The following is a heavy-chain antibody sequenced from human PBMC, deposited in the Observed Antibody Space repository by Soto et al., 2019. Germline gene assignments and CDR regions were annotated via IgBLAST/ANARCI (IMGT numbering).Heavy chain of an antibody. CDR2: ISAYNGNT. J-gene: IGHJ4*02. V-gene: IGHV1-18*01. CDR3: ARGVAYCGGDCYVEDY. CDR1: GYTFTSYG. Sequence: ASVKVSCKASGYTFTSYGISWVRQAPGQGLEWMGWISAYNGNTNYAQKLQGRVTMATDTSTSTAYMELRSLRSDDTAVYYCARGVAYCGGDCYVEDYWGQGTLVTVSS. D-gene: IGHD2-21*02.